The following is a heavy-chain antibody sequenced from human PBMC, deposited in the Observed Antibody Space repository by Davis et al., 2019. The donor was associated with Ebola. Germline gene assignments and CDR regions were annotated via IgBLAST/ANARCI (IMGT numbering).Heavy chain of an antibody. CDR1: GFTFSDYY. J-gene: IGHJ4*02. Sequence: GGSLRLSCAASGFTFSDYYMSWIRPAPGKGLEWVSYITGDGITTYYADSMKGRFAISRDNAKSSLYLQMNSLRAEDTAVYYCARDMGYSSGTDFDYWGQGTLVTVSS. D-gene: IGHD2-15*01. V-gene: IGHV3-11*01. CDR2: ITGDGITT. CDR3: ARDMGYSSGTDFDY.